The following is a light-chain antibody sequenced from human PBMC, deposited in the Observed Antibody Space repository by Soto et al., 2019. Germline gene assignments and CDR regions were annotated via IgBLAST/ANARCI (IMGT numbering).Light chain of an antibody. J-gene: IGLJ2*01. CDR2: EVS. Sequence: QSALTQPASVSGSPGQSITISCTGTSSDVGGYNYVSWYQHHPGNAPKLIIFEVSNRPSGISNRFSGSKSGNTASLLISGLQPEDEADYYCTSYTITSAVLFGRGTKLTVL. CDR1: SSDVGGYNY. CDR3: TSYTITSAVL. V-gene: IGLV2-14*01.